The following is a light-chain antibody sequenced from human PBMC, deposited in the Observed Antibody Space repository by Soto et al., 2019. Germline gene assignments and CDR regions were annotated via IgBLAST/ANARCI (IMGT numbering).Light chain of an antibody. V-gene: IGKV3-15*01. CDR3: QQSYSTPRT. CDR1: QSVGTN. Sequence: ETVMTQSPATLSVSPGERATLSCRASQSVGTNLAWYQLKPGQAPRLLIYGASTRATGTTTRFSGSGSGTDFTLTISSLQPEDFATYYCQQSYSTPRTFGQGTKVEIK. CDR2: GAS. J-gene: IGKJ1*01.